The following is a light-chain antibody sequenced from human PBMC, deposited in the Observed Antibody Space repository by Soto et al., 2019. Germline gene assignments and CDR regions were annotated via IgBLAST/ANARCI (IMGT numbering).Light chain of an antibody. V-gene: IGKV3-15*01. J-gene: IGKJ1*01. CDR2: GAS. CDR3: QQYNNWPPIT. CDR1: QSVGSS. Sequence: EIVMTQSPATLSVSPGERVTLSCRASQSVGSSLAWYQQKPGQAPRLLIYGASTRATGIPARFSGSGSGTDFTLAISSLQSEDFAVYYCQQYNNWPPITFGQGTKVDIK.